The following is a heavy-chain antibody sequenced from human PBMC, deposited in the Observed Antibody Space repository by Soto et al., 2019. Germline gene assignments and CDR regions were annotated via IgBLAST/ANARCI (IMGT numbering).Heavy chain of an antibody. CDR3: ARETTVTPLGFDY. CDR2: IYYSGST. V-gene: IGHV4-30-4*01. Sequence: PSETLSLTCTVSGGSISSGDYYWSWVRQPPGKGLEWIGYIYYSGSTYYNPSLKSRVTISVDTSKNQFSLKLSSVTAADTAVYYCARETTVTPLGFDYWGQGTLVTVSS. J-gene: IGHJ4*02. D-gene: IGHD4-4*01. CDR1: GGSISSGDYY.